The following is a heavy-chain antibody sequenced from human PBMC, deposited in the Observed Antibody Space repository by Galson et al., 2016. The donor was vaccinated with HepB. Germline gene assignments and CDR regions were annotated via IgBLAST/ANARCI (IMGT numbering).Heavy chain of an antibody. V-gene: IGHV1-3*01. CDR2: INVGNGNT. J-gene: IGHJ3*02. CDR1: GFILTSYA. Sequence: SVKVSCKASGFILTSYAIKWVRQAPGQRLEWMGWINVGNGNTKYSEKFQGRVTITRNTSASTVYMELSSLRSEDTAVYYCAREHDIWTSYAFDIWGQGTMITVSS. D-gene: IGHD3/OR15-3a*01. CDR3: AREHDIWTSYAFDI.